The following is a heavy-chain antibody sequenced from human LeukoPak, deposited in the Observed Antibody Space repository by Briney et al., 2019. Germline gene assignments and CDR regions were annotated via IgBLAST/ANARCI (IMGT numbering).Heavy chain of an antibody. D-gene: IGHD6-19*01. Sequence: PGNSLTLSRAPSGFTFSNYAMHWLRQARGKGRDCLALILHDGSNNYYADSVKGRFTISRDNSKNTLYLQMNSLRVDDTAVYYCARRLEQWLIPYQYSGGEGTLVTVSS. J-gene: IGHJ4*02. CDR3: ARRLEQWLIPYQYS. V-gene: IGHV3-30*01. CDR1: GFTFSNYA. CDR2: ILHDGSNN.